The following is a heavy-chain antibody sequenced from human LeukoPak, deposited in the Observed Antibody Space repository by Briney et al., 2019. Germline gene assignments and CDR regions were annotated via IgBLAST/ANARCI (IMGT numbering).Heavy chain of an antibody. J-gene: IGHJ4*02. CDR1: GGSISSYY. CDR3: AGVSSYFDY. V-gene: IGHV4-59*01. CDR2: IYYSGST. D-gene: IGHD2-2*01. Sequence: PSETLSLTGTGSGGSISSYYWSWIRQPPGKGLEGIGYIYYSGSTNYNPSLKSRVTIYVDTPKNQLSLKLSSVPAADTAVYYCAGVSSYFDYWGQGTLVTVSS.